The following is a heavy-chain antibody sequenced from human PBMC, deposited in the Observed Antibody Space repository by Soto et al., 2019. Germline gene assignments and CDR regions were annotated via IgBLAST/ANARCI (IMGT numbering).Heavy chain of an antibody. CDR1: GGSISSTSW. D-gene: IGHD1-20*01. Sequence: QVQLQESGPGLVKPSGTLSLTCAVSGGSISSTSWWSWVRQPPAKGLEWIGEIYYSGNTNYKPSLRSRLTISVDKSKNHFSLKLNSVTAADTAVYFCASNWRDYGFDYWGQGILVTVSS. V-gene: IGHV4-4*02. CDR3: ASNWRDYGFDY. J-gene: IGHJ4*02. CDR2: IYYSGNT.